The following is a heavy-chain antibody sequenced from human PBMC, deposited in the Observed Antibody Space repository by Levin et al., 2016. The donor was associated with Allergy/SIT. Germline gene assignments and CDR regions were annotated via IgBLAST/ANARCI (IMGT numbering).Heavy chain of an antibody. V-gene: IGHV4-59*01. Sequence: GSLRLSCVASGFRFSDYYMSWVRQAPGKGLEWIGYVYYSSVNTNYNPSLKSRVTISLDIPKNQFSLTLKSVTSADTAVYFCARGVTQWLVQGLDYWGQGILVTVSS. CDR1: GFRFSDYY. CDR3: ARGVTQWLVQGLDY. J-gene: IGHJ4*01. D-gene: IGHD6-19*01. CDR2: VYYSSVNT.